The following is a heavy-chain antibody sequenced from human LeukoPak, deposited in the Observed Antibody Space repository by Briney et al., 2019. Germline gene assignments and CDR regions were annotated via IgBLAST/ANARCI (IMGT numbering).Heavy chain of an antibody. V-gene: IGHV3-64D*09. Sequence: QPGGSLRLSCSVSGFTFSSYTMHWVRQAPGKGLEYVSSININGGWTYYADSVKGRFTFSRDNSKNTLYLQMSSLRAEDTSVYYCSRSYGGVPIAGGHSSGWADYWGQGALVTVSS. CDR2: ININGGWT. J-gene: IGHJ4*02. D-gene: IGHD6-19*01. CDR3: SRSYGGVPIAGGHSSGWADY. CDR1: GFTFSSYT.